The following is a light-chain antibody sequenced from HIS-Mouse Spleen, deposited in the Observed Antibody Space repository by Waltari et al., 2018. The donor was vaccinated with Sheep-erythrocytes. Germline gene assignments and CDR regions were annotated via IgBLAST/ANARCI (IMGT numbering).Light chain of an antibody. CDR2: SNN. Sequence: QSVLTQPPSASGTPGQRVTISCSGSSSNIGSNTVNWYQQLPGTAPKLLIYSNNQRPSGVPDRFAGSNSGTSASLAISGLQSEDEADYYCAAWDDSLNVLVFGGGTKLTVL. J-gene: IGLJ3*02. CDR1: SSNIGSNT. CDR3: AAWDDSLNVLV. V-gene: IGLV1-44*01.